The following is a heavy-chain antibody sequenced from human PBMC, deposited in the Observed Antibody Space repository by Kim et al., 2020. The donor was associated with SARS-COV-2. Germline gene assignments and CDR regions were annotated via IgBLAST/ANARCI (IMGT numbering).Heavy chain of an antibody. D-gene: IGHD3-22*01. CDR3: ARTRITMIVVVTHFDY. J-gene: IGHJ4*02. V-gene: IGHV4-31*02. Sequence: LKRRVTISVDTSKNQFSLKLSAVTAADTAVYYCARTRITMIVVVTHFDYWGQGTLVTVSS.